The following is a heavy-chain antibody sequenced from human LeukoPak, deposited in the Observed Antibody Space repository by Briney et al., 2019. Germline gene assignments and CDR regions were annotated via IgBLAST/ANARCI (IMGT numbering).Heavy chain of an antibody. V-gene: IGHV1-18*04. CDR2: ISAYNGNT. CDR1: GYTFTSYG. D-gene: IGHD5-12*01. CDR3: ARASEVATITFDY. J-gene: IGHJ4*02. Sequence: GASVKVSCKASGYTFTSYGISWVRQAPGQGLEWMGWISAYNGNTNYAQKLQGRVTMNTDTSTSTAYMELRSLRSDGTAVYYCARASEVATITFDYWGQGTLVTVSS.